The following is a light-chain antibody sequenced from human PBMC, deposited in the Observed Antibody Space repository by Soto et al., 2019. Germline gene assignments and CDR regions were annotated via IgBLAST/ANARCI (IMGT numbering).Light chain of an antibody. CDR2: KTS. J-gene: IGKJ1*01. Sequence: DIHMAQSPSALSASVGDRVTITCRASQSIVGWLAWYQQKPGKAPKVLIYKTSTLESGVPSRFSGGGSGTEFTLSISSLQPDDFATYYCQQYKTSPWTFGQGTKVDI. V-gene: IGKV1-5*03. CDR1: QSIVGW. CDR3: QQYKTSPWT.